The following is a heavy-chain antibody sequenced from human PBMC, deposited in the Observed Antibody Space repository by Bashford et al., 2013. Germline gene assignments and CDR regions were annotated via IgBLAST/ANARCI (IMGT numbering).Heavy chain of an antibody. J-gene: IGHJ4*02. CDR1: GYTFTSYG. CDR2: INAYNGDT. V-gene: IGHV1-18*04. CDR3: ALGFTSGWYFRSPPTNFDY. D-gene: IGHD6-19*01. Sequence: ASVKVSCKTSGYTFTSYGISWVRQAPGQGLEWMGWINAYNGDTNSAQKLQGRVTMTTDTSTSTAYMELSSLISEDTAVIYCALGFTSGWYFRSPPTNFDYWGQGTLVTVSS.